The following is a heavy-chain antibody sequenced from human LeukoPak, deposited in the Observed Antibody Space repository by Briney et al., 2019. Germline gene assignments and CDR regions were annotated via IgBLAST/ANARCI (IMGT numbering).Heavy chain of an antibody. CDR1: GYTFSGYY. CDR2: INPNSGGT. D-gene: IGHD3-16*01. Sequence: ASVKVSCKASGYTFSGYYTHWVRQAPGQGLEWMGWINPNSGGTNYAQKFQGRVTMTRDTSISTADTALSRLRSDDTAVYYCAREADGGDAFDIWGQGTMVTVSS. CDR3: AREADGGDAFDI. J-gene: IGHJ3*02. V-gene: IGHV1-2*02.